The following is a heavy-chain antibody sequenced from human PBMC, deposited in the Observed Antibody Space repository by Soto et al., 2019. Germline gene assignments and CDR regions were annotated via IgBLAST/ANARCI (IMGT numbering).Heavy chain of an antibody. V-gene: IGHV1-18*04. J-gene: IGHJ4*02. CDR3: ARDRSSSDY. CDR2: ISVYRGNT. Sequence: ASVKVSCKASGYTFTSYGISWVRQAPGQGLEWMGWISVYRGNTNYAQNPQGRVTMTIDTSTSTVYMELRNLTSDDTAVYYCARDRSSSDYWGQGTLVTVSS. D-gene: IGHD3-10*01. CDR1: GYTFTSYG.